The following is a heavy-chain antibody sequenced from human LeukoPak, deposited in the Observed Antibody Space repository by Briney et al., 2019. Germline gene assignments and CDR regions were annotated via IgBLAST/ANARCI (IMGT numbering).Heavy chain of an antibody. CDR2: ISGCGGST. Sequence: PGGSLTLSCAASGFTFSSYAMSWVRQAPGEGLEWGSAISGCGGSTYYADSVKGRFTISRDNSKNTLYPQMNSLRAEDAAVYYCANGNGDYVRWYSFDYWGQGTLVTVSS. J-gene: IGHJ4*02. D-gene: IGHD4-17*01. CDR3: ANGNGDYVRWYSFDY. V-gene: IGHV3-23*01. CDR1: GFTFSSYA.